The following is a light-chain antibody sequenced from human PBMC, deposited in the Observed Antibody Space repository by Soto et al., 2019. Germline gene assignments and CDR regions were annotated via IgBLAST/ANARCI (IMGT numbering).Light chain of an antibody. J-gene: IGLJ1*01. CDR1: SSTVGGFNV. CDR3: CSYVGATTYV. V-gene: IGLV2-23*01. CDR2: EGI. Sequence: QSALTQAASVSGSPGQSITISCTGTSSTVGGFNVVSWYQQHPGKAPKVIIYEGIKRPSGVSNRFSGSNSGSTASLTISGLQAENEADYYCCSYVGATTYVFGTGTKLTVL.